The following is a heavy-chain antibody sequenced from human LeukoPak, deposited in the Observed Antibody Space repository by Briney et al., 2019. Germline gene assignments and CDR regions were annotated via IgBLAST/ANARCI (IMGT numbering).Heavy chain of an antibody. V-gene: IGHV3-23*01. CDR2: ISWNSGSI. D-gene: IGHD3-22*01. CDR3: ARNSDYYDYSPQSV. CDR1: GFTFNIYA. Sequence: GGSLRLSCAASGFTFNIYAMNWVRQAPGKGLEWVSGISWNSGSIGYADSVKGRFTISRDNSKNMLFLQMNSLIIEDTAVYYCARNSDYYDYSPQSVWGQGTLVTVS. J-gene: IGHJ4*02.